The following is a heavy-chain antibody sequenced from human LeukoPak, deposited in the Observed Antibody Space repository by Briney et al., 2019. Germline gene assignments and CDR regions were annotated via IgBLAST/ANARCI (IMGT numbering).Heavy chain of an antibody. CDR2: IYYSGST. CDR1: GGSISSGGYY. J-gene: IGHJ2*01. CDR3: ARAYYESSGDYLLWRYFDL. Sequence: SETLSLTCTVSGGSISSGGYYWSWIRQHPGKGLEWIGYIYYSGSTYYNPSLKSRVTISVDTSKNQFSLKLSSVTAADTAVYYCARAYYESSGDYLLWRYFDLWGRGTLVTVSS. D-gene: IGHD3-22*01. V-gene: IGHV4-31*03.